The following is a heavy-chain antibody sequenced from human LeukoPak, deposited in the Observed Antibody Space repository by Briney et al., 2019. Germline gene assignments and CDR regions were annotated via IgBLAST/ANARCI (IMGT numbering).Heavy chain of an antibody. CDR3: ASLTVEDY. V-gene: IGHV3-64*01. Sequence: PGGSLRLSCAASGFTFSSYAMHWVRQAPGKGLEYVSAISSNGGSTYYANSVKGRFTISRDNSKNTLYLQMGSLRAEDMAVYYCASLTVEDYWGQGTLVTVSS. CDR1: GFTFSSYA. CDR2: ISSNGGST. D-gene: IGHD4-23*01. J-gene: IGHJ4*02.